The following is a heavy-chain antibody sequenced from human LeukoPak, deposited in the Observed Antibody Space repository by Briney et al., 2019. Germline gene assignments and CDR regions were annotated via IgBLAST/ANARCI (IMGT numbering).Heavy chain of an antibody. V-gene: IGHV3-20*04. D-gene: IGHD5-18*01. CDR3: ARDGTGYSYSFEYY. J-gene: IGHJ4*02. CDR2: INWNGGST. CDR1: GFTFDDYG. Sequence: GGSLRLSCAASGFTFDDYGMSWVRQAPGKGLEWVSGINWNGGSTGYADSVKGRFTISRDNAKNSLYLQMNSLRAEDTALYYCARDGTGYSYSFEYYWGQGTLVTVSS.